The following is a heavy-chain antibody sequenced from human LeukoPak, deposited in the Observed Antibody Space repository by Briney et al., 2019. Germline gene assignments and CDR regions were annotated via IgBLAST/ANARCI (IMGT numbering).Heavy chain of an antibody. CDR2: ISYDGSNK. CDR3: ARGPGMDV. CDR1: GFTFSSYG. Sequence: GGSLRLSCAASGFTFSSYGMHWVRQAPGKGLEWVAVISYDGSNKYYADSVKGRFTISRDNSKNTLYLQMNSLRAEDTAVYYCARGPGMDVWGQGTTVTVSS. V-gene: IGHV3-30*03. J-gene: IGHJ6*02.